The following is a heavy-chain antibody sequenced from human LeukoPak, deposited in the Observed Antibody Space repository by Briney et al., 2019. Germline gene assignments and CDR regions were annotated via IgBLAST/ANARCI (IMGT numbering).Heavy chain of an antibody. J-gene: IGHJ4*02. CDR1: GFTFSSYA. CDR2: ISGSGGST. Sequence: GSLRLSCAASGFTFSSYAMSWVRQAPGKGLEWVTAISGSGGSTYYADSVKGRFTISRDNSKNTLYLQMNSLRAEDTAVYYCAKATYYDFWSGRPFDYWGQGTLVTVSS. V-gene: IGHV3-23*01. CDR3: AKATYYDFWSGRPFDY. D-gene: IGHD3-3*01.